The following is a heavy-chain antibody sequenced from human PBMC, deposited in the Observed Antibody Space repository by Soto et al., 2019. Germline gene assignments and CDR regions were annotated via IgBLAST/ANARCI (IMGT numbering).Heavy chain of an antibody. Sequence: QVQLVQSGAEVKKPGSSVKVSCKASGGTFSSYTISWVRQAPGQGLEWMGRIIPSLGIANYAQKFQGRVTITAHKSKIPVYIELSRLRSEETAVYYCARDLTGDYVLLLAIDYYGMDVWGQGTTVTVSS. J-gene: IGHJ6*02. CDR3: ARDLTGDYVLLLAIDYYGMDV. D-gene: IGHD4-17*01. V-gene: IGHV1-69*08. CDR2: IIPSLGIA. CDR1: GGTFSSYT.